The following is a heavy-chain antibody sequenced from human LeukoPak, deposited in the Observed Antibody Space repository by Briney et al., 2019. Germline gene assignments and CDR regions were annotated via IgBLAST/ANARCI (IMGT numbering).Heavy chain of an antibody. CDR2: ISYDGSNK. V-gene: IGHV3-30-3*01. D-gene: IGHD5-18*01. J-gene: IGHJ4*02. CDR1: GFTFSSYA. Sequence: GGSLRLSCAASGFTFSSYAMHWVRQAPGKGLEWVAVISYDGSNKYYADSVKGRFTISRDNSKNTLYLQMNSLRAEDTAVCHCARYSYSHGYFDYWGQGTLVTVSS. CDR3: ARYSYSHGYFDY.